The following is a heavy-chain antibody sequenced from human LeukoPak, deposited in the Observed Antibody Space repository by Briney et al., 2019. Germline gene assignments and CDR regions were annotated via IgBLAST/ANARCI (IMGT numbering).Heavy chain of an antibody. CDR2: ISSSSSYI. J-gene: IGHJ4*02. CDR1: GFTFSSYS. CDR3: ARDGYNDFDY. D-gene: IGHD5-24*01. V-gene: IGHV3-21*01. Sequence: PGGSLRLSCAASGFTFSSYSMNWVRQAPGNGLEWVSSISSSSSYIYYADSVKGRVTISRDNAKNSLYLQMNSLRAEDTAVYYCARDGYNDFDYWGQGTLVTVSS.